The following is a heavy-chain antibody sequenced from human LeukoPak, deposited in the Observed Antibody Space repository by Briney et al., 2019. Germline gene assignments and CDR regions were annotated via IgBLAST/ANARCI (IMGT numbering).Heavy chain of an antibody. CDR1: GFTVSSNY. V-gene: IGHV3-66*01. J-gene: IGHJ4*02. CDR2: IYAGGST. D-gene: IGHD2-15*01. Sequence: PGGSLRLSCAASGFTVSSNYMTWVRQAPGKGLQWVSVIYAGGSTYYEDSVEGRFTISRDNSKNTVYLQMNSLRAEDTAVYYCVRDNPRCCGVVPANIDDYWGQGTLVTVSS. CDR3: VRDNPRCCGVVPANIDDY.